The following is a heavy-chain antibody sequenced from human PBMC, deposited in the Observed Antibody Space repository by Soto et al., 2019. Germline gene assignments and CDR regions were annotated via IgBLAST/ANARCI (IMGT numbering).Heavy chain of an antibody. J-gene: IGHJ3*02. V-gene: IGHV3-33*01. D-gene: IGHD3-22*01. CDR2: IWYDGSNK. CDR3: ATVGSGYYFDI. Sequence: QVQLVESGGGVVQPGRSLRLSCAASGFTFSSYGMHWVRKAPGKGLEWVAVIWYDGSNKYYADSVKGRFTISRDNSKNTLYLQMNSLRAEDTAVYYCATVGSGYYFDIWGQGTMVTVSS. CDR1: GFTFSSYG.